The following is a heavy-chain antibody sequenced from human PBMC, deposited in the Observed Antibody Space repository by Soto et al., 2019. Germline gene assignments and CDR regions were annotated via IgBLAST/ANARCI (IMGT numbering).Heavy chain of an antibody. CDR1: GFTFSSYG. J-gene: IGHJ6*02. CDR2: ISYDGSNK. CDR3: AKDRRPIYYYGMDV. Sequence: QVQLVESGGGVVQPGRSLRLSCAASGFTFSSYGMHWVRQAPGKGLEWVAVISYDGSNKYYADSVKGRFTISRDNSKNTLSLQMNSLRAEDTAVYYCAKDRRPIYYYGMDVWGQGTTVTVSS. V-gene: IGHV3-30*18. D-gene: IGHD6-25*01.